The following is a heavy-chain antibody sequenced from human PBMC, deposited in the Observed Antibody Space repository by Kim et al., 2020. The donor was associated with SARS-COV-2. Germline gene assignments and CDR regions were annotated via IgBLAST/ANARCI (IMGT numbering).Heavy chain of an antibody. J-gene: IGHJ4*02. D-gene: IGHD5-18*01. V-gene: IGHV4-39*01. CDR2: IYYSGST. CDR1: GGSISSSSYY. Sequence: SETLSLTCTVSGGSISSSSYYWGWIRQPPGKGLEWIGSIYYSGSTYYNPSLKSRVTISVDTSKNQFSLKLSSVTAADTAVYYCVSHTDYSYGYSVDYWGQGTLVTVSS. CDR3: VSHTDYSYGYSVDY.